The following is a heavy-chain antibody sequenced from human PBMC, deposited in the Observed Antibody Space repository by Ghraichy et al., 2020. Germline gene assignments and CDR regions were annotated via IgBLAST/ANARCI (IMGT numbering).Heavy chain of an antibody. D-gene: IGHD2-15*01. CDR3: ARVDVVVISSTGPSTYGWFDP. V-gene: IGHV4-31*03. J-gene: IGHJ5*02. CDR2: IFFSGTT. CDR1: GGSITTGGYY. Sequence: SETLSLTCTVSGGSITTGGYYWSWIRQHPGKGLEWIGYIFFSGTTYYNPSLKSRVTISVDTSKNQFSLNLSSVTVADTAVYYCARVDVVVISSTGPSTYGWFDPWGQGTLVTVSS.